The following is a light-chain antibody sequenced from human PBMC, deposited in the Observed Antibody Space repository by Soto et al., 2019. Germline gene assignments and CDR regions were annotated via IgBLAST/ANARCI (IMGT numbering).Light chain of an antibody. CDR2: AAS. J-gene: IGKJ2*01. V-gene: IGKV1-27*01. Sequence: DLQMTQSPSSLSASVGDRVTITCRASQGISNYLAWNQQKPGKVPKLLLYAASTWQSGVPSRFRGRGSGSDFTLTISSLPPEDVASYYCQKYNSAPYTFGQGTKLEIK. CDR1: QGISNY. CDR3: QKYNSAPYT.